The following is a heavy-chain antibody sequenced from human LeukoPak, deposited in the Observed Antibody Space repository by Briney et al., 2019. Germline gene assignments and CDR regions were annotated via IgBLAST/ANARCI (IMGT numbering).Heavy chain of an antibody. V-gene: IGHV1-2*02. CDR3: ARVGYCSGGSCYYDWFPYYYYGMDV. J-gene: IGHJ6*02. D-gene: IGHD2-15*01. Sequence: ASVKVSCKASGYTFTGYYMHWVRQAPGQGLEWMGWINPNSGGTNYAQKFQGRVTMTRDTSISTAYMELSRLRSEDTAVYYCARVGYCSGGSCYYDWFPYYYYGMDVWGQGTTVTVSS. CDR2: INPNSGGT. CDR1: GYTFTGYY.